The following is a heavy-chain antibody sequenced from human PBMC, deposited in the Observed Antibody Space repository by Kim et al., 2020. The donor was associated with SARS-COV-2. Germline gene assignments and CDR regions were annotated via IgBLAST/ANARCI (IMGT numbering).Heavy chain of an antibody. V-gene: IGHV4-38-2*02. D-gene: IGHD6-6*01. J-gene: IGHJ4*02. Sequence: SETLSLTCTVSGYSISSGYYWGWIRQPPGKGLEWIGSIYHSGSTYYNPSLKSRVTISVDTSKNQFSLKLSSVTAADTAVYYCADSSSSGGFDYWGQGTLV. CDR3: ADSSSSGGFDY. CDR2: IYHSGST. CDR1: GYSISSGYY.